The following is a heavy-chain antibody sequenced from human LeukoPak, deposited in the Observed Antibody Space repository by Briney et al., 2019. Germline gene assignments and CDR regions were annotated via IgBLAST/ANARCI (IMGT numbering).Heavy chain of an antibody. Sequence: ASVKVSCKASGYTFTGYYMHWVRQAPGQGLEWMGWINPNSGGTNYAQKFQGRVTMTRDTSISTAYMELRSLRSDDTAVYYCARDSAQYFDWLLNYYYYGMDVWGQGTTVTVSS. CDR2: INPNSGGT. CDR1: GYTFTGYY. D-gene: IGHD3-9*01. J-gene: IGHJ6*02. V-gene: IGHV1-2*02. CDR3: ARDSAQYFDWLLNYYYYGMDV.